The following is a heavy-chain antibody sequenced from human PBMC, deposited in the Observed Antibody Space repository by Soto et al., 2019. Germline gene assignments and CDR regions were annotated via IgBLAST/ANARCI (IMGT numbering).Heavy chain of an antibody. Sequence: SETLSLTCAVYGGSFSGYSWTWIRQPPGTGLEWIGEINHSGSTNFNPSLKSRVTISVDTSKNQFSLKLTSVTAADTASYYCARKKTIVLFDYWGQGTLIT. CDR3: ARKKTIVLFDY. J-gene: IGHJ4*02. D-gene: IGHD2-15*01. CDR1: GGSFSGYS. CDR2: INHSGST. V-gene: IGHV4-34*01.